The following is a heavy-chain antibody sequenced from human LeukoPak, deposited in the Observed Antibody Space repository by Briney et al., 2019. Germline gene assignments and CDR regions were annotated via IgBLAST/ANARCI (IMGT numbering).Heavy chain of an antibody. D-gene: IGHD6-19*01. CDR2: IIPIFGTA. CDR3: ARDPRSGWQTGESYYFDY. Sequence: ASVKVSCKASGGTFSSYAISWVRQAPGQGLEWMGGIIPIFGTANYAQKFQGRVTITADESTSTAYMELSSLRSEDTAVYYCARDPRSGWQTGESYYFDYWGQGTLVTASS. J-gene: IGHJ4*02. V-gene: IGHV1-69*01. CDR1: GGTFSSYA.